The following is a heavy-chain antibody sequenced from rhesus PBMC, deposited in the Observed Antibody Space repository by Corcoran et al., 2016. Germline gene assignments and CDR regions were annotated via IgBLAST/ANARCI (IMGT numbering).Heavy chain of an antibody. V-gene: IGHV4-122*02. D-gene: IGHD5-30*01. J-gene: IGHJ4*01. Sequence: QVQLQESGPGLVKPSETLSLTCAVSGGSISSSYYYWSWIRQAPGKGLEWIGYNSYSGSTSYNPSLKSRVTISRDTSKNQFSLKLSSVTAADTAVYYCARQGYSGYSSSDYWGQGVLVTVSS. CDR3: ARQGYSGYSSSDY. CDR1: GGSISSSYYY. CDR2: NSYSGST.